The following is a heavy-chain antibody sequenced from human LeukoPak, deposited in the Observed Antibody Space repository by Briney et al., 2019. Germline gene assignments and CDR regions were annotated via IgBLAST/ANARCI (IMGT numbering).Heavy chain of an antibody. J-gene: IGHJ3*02. CDR2: IIPIFGTA. V-gene: IGHV1-69*05. CDR3: ARTDYDFWSGNTGGAFDI. CDR1: GGTLSSYA. D-gene: IGHD3-3*01. Sequence: SVKVSCKASGGTLSSYAISWVRQAPGQGLEWMGRIIPIFGTANYAQKFQGRVTITTDESTSTAYMELSSLRSEDTAVYYCARTDYDFWSGNTGGAFDIWGQGTMVTVSS.